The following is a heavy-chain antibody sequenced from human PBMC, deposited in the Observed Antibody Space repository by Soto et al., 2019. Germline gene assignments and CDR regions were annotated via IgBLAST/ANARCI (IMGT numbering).Heavy chain of an antibody. CDR1: GGSVSSSSYY. D-gene: IGHD3-9*01. CDR2: VYSSGST. CDR3: GRLEGLATISYYFDY. V-gene: IGHV4-39*01. Sequence: QLQLQESGPGLVKPSETLSLTCTVSGGSVSSSSYYWGWVRQPPGKGLEWIGSVYSSGSTYYNPSLESRVTISVDKSKNPFSLKLMSLSAADTAVYYCGRLEGLATISYYFDYWGKGALVTVSS. J-gene: IGHJ4*02.